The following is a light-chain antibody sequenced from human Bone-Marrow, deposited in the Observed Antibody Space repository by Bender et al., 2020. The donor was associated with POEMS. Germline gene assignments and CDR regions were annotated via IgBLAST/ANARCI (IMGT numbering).Light chain of an antibody. CDR2: DVT. Sequence: QSALTQPASVSGSPGQSITISCTGTSSDVGSYNLVSWYQQHPGKAPKLMIYDVTNRPSGVSNRFSGSKSGSTASLTISGLQSEDEADYYCCSYTRSNSYVFGTGTKVSVL. CDR1: SSDVGSYNL. V-gene: IGLV2-14*03. J-gene: IGLJ1*01. CDR3: CSYTRSNSYV.